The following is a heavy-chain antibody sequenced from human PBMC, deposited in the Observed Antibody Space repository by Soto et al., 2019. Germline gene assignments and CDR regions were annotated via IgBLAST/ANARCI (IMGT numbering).Heavy chain of an antibody. D-gene: IGHD3-10*01. CDR3: ARAPLDYGSGVDY. V-gene: IGHV4-59*01. J-gene: IGHJ4*02. Sequence: SETLSLTGTVSGGSISSYYCSWIRQPPWKGLEWIGYIYYSGSTNYNPSLKSRVTISVDTSKNQFSLKLSSVTAADTAVYYCARAPLDYGSGVDYCGQVTLFTFSS. CDR2: IYYSGST. CDR1: GGSISSYY.